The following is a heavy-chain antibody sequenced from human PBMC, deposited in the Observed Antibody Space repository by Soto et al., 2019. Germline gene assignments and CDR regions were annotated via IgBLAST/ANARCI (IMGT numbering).Heavy chain of an antibody. Sequence: TSETLSLTCAVSGGSISSSNWRSCVRQPPGKGLEWIGEIYHSGSTNYNPSLKSRVTISVDKSKNQFSLKLSSVTAADTAVYYCARVGVFGSSSRGYYYYGMDFWGQGSTVTGSS. V-gene: IGHV4-4*02. CDR2: IYHSGST. D-gene: IGHD6-13*01. J-gene: IGHJ6*02. CDR1: GGSISSSNW. CDR3: ARVGVFGSSSRGYYYYGMDF.